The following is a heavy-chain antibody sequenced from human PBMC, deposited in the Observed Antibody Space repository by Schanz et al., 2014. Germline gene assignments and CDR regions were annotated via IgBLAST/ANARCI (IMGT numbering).Heavy chain of an antibody. D-gene: IGHD2-15*01. V-gene: IGHV4-31*03. CDR3: ARLVGPSFYYGMDV. J-gene: IGHJ6*02. CDR2: IYDSGNT. Sequence: QVQLQESGPGLVKPSQTLSLTCNVSGDSMSSGGYYWNWIRQHPGKGLEWIGYIYDSGNTYYNPSLKSRVTISIDTSENQFSLNLRSVTGADTAMYYCARLVGPSFYYGMDVWVQGTTVTVSS. CDR1: GDSMSSGGYY.